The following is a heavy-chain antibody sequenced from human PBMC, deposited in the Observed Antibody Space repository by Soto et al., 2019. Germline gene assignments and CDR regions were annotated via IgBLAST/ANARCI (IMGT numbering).Heavy chain of an antibody. D-gene: IGHD3-3*01. CDR1: GYTFTSYY. CDR3: ARDRGLEWVSRPYYGMDV. V-gene: IGHV1-46*01. J-gene: IGHJ6*02. CDR2: INPSGGST. Sequence: ASVKVSCKASGYTFTSYYMHWVRQAPGQGLEWMGIINPSGGSTSYAQKSQGRVTMTRDTSTSTVYMELSSLRSEDTAVYYCARDRGLEWVSRPYYGMDVWGQGTTVTVSS.